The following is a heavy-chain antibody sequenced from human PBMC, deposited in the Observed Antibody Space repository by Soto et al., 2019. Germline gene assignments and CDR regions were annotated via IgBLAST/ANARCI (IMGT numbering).Heavy chain of an antibody. V-gene: IGHV3-23*01. CDR3: AKVRVGIDVDFDY. D-gene: IGHD2-21*01. CDR2: IRDSDSGGTT. CDR1: GFTLSSCA. J-gene: IGHJ4*02. Sequence: EVQLLESGGGLVQPGGSLRLSCAASGFTLSSCAMSWVRQAPAKGLEWVSAIRDSDSGGTTYYADSVKGRFTISRDDSKNTLYLQMSSLRAEDTAMYYCAKVRVGIDVDFDYWGQGALVTVSS.